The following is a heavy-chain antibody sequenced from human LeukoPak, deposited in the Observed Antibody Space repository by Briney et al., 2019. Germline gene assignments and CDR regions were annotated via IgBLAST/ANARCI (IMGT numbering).Heavy chain of an antibody. V-gene: IGHV1-2*02. Sequence: ASVKVSCKASGYTFTDYYMHWVRQAPGQGLEWMGWINPNSGGTNYAQKLQGRVTMTTDTSTSTAYMELRSLRSDDTAVYYCARKGYSSGWDINWFDPWGQGTLVTVSS. CDR2: INPNSGGT. D-gene: IGHD6-19*01. J-gene: IGHJ5*02. CDR1: GYTFTDYY. CDR3: ARKGYSSGWDINWFDP.